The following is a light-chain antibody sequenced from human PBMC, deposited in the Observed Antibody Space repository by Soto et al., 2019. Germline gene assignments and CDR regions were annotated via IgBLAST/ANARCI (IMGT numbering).Light chain of an antibody. CDR1: RNIGSW. V-gene: IGKV1-5*03. CDR2: RPS. Sequence: DIQMTQSPSTLSASVGDRVTITCRASRNIGSWLAWYQQKAGKAPNLLIYRPSILEGGVPSTFNGSGSGTEFTLSISSLQPDDFATYYCQQYNEYSKTFGQGTKVDI. CDR3: QQYNEYSKT. J-gene: IGKJ1*01.